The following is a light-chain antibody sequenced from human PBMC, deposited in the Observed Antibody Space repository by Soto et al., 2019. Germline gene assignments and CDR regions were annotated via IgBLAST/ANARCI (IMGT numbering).Light chain of an antibody. Sequence: DIVMTQSPLSLSVTPGEPASISCRSSQSLLASNGFTYLDWYLQRPGQSPQLLVYLGSNRASGVPDRFSGSGSGTDFTLKISRVEAEDFGVYYCMQTLQAPYTFGQGTKLEI. CDR1: QSLLASNGFTY. CDR2: LGS. J-gene: IGKJ2*01. V-gene: IGKV2-28*01. CDR3: MQTLQAPYT.